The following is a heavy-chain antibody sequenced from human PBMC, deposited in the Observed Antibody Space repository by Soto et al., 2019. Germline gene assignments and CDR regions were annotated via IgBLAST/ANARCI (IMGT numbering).Heavy chain of an antibody. CDR3: AREGSGLRFLEKAFDI. V-gene: IGHV1-3*01. CDR2: INAGNGNT. CDR1: GYTFTSYA. D-gene: IGHD3-3*01. J-gene: IGHJ3*02. Sequence: ASVKVSCKASGYTFTSYAMHWLRQAPGQRLEWMGWINAGNGNTKYSQKFQGRVTVTRDTSASTAYMELSSLRSEDTAVYYCAREGSGLRFLEKAFDIWGQGTMVTVSS.